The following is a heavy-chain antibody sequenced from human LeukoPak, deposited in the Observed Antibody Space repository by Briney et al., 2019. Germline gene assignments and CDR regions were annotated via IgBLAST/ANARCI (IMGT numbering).Heavy chain of an antibody. V-gene: IGHV3-21*01. CDR3: ARTTSLDY. CDR2: ISSSSSYI. CDR1: GFNFHRYT. J-gene: IGHJ4*02. D-gene: IGHD1-1*01. Sequence: GGSLRLSCATSGFNFHRYTIHWVRQAPGKGLEWVSSISSSSSYIYYADSVKGRFTISRDNAKNSLYLQMNSLRAEDTAVYYCARTTSLDYWGQGTLVTVSS.